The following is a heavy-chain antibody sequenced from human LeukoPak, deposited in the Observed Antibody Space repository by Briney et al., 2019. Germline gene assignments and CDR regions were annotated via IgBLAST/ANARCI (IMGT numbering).Heavy chain of an antibody. CDR1: GYTFTSYA. CDR3: ARLLDSSGLHFDY. D-gene: IGHD3-22*01. CDR2: INTGNGNT. J-gene: IGHJ4*02. V-gene: IGHV1-3*04. Sequence: ASVKVSCKASGYTFTSYAMHWVRQAPGQRLEWMGWINTGNGNTKTSQKFQGRVTITRDTSASTAYMELSSLRSEDTAVYYCARLLDSSGLHFDYWGQGTLVTVSS.